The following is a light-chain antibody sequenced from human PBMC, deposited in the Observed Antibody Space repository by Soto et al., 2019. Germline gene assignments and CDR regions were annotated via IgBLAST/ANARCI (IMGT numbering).Light chain of an antibody. J-gene: IGKJ4*01. Sequence: EIVLTQSPGTLSFSPGERATLACRASQSVSSSYLAWYQQKPGQAPRLLIYGASSRATGISDRFSGSGSGTDFTLTISRLEPEDFAVYYCQQYCSSPPRLTFGGGTKVEIK. CDR3: QQYCSSPPRLT. CDR2: GAS. V-gene: IGKV3-20*01. CDR1: QSVSSSY.